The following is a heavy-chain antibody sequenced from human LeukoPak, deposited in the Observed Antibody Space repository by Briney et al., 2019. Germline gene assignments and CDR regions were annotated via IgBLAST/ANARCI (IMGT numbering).Heavy chain of an antibody. D-gene: IGHD3-9*01. CDR1: GDSITSRSYY. J-gene: IGHJ5*02. CDR2: IYYSGST. V-gene: IGHV4-39*02. CDR3: AREEYYDILTGYRIGGWFDP. Sequence: ASETLSLTCTVSGDSITSRSYYWGWIRQPPGKGLEWIGSIYYSGSTYYNPSLKSRVTISVDTSKNQFSLKLSSVTAADTAVYYCAREEYYDILTGYRIGGWFDPWGQGTLVTVSS.